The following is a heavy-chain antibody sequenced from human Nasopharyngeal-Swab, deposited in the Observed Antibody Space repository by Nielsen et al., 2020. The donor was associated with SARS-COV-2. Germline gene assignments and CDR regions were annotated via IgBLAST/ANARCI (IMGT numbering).Heavy chain of an antibody. V-gene: IGHV3-21*04. CDR2: ISSSRSYI. CDR1: GFTFSSYS. Sequence: GGSLRLSCAASGFTFSSYSMNWVRQAPGKGLEWVSSISSSRSYIYYADSVKGRFTISRDNAKNSLYLQMNSLRAEDTAVYYCAKDRRGWYPDYWGQGTLVTVSS. J-gene: IGHJ4*02. CDR3: AKDRRGWYPDY. D-gene: IGHD6-19*01.